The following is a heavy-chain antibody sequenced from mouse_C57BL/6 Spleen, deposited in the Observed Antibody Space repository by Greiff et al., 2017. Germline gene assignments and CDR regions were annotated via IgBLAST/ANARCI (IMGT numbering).Heavy chain of an antibody. V-gene: IGHV3-1*01. Sequence: EVKLQESGPGMVKPSQSLSLTCTVTGYSITSGYDWHWIRHFPGNKLEWMGYISYSGSTNYNPSLKSRISITHDTSKNSFFLKLNSVTTEDTATYYCARDNYGNYEGYFDVWGTGTTVTVSS. D-gene: IGHD2-1*01. CDR2: ISYSGST. J-gene: IGHJ1*03. CDR1: GYSITSGYD. CDR3: ARDNYGNYEGYFDV.